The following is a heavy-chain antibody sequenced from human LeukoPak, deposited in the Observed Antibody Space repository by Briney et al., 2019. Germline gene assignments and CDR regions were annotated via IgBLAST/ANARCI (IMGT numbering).Heavy chain of an antibody. D-gene: IGHD3-3*01. CDR1: GFTFSSYS. CDR2: ISSSSSYI. CDR3: ARDLYDFWSGYYIPDY. J-gene: IGHJ4*02. V-gene: IGHV3-21*01. Sequence: GGSLRLSCAASGFTFSSYSMNWVRQAPGKGLEWVSSISSSSSYIYYADSVKGRFTISRDNAKNSLYLQMNSLRPEDTAVYYCARDLYDFWSGYYIPDYWGQGTLVTVSS.